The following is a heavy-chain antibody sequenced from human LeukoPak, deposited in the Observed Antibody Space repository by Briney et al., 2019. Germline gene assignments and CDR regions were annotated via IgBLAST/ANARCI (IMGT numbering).Heavy chain of an antibody. Sequence: PGGSLRLSCAASGFTFSSYWMSWVRQAPGKGLEWVSVIYSGGSTYYADSVKGRFTISRDNSKNTLYLQMNSLRAEDTAVYYCARPYYYDSSGYYPYYWGQGTLVTVSS. J-gene: IGHJ4*02. V-gene: IGHV3-66*02. D-gene: IGHD3-22*01. CDR1: GFTFSSYW. CDR3: ARPYYYDSSGYYPYY. CDR2: IYSGGST.